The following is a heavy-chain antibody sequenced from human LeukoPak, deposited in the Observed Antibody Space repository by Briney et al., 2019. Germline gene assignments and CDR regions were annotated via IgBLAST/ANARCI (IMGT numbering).Heavy chain of an antibody. V-gene: IGHV1-69*05. CDR1: GGTFSSYA. CDR3: ARDQGIAAAGTSDY. D-gene: IGHD6-13*01. CDR2: IIPIFGTA. Sequence: SVKVSCKASGGTFSSYAISWVRQAPGQGLEWMGGIIPIFGTANYAQKLQGRVTMTTDTSTSTAYMELRSLRSDDTAVYYCARDQGIAAAGTSDYWGQGTLVTVSS. J-gene: IGHJ4*02.